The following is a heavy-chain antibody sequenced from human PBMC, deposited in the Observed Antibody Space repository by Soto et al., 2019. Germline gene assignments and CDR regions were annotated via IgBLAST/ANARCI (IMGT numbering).Heavy chain of an antibody. Sequence: LRLSCAASGFTFSSYAMSWVRQAPGKGLERDSYISSSSSYTNYADSVKGRFTISRDNAKNSLYLQMNSLRAEDTAVYYCARDLWDYYGSGSYFDYYYYGMDVWGQGTTVTVS. CDR3: ARDLWDYYGSGSYFDYYYYGMDV. CDR1: GFTFSSYA. CDR2: ISSSSSYT. D-gene: IGHD3-10*01. V-gene: IGHV3-11*05. J-gene: IGHJ6*02.